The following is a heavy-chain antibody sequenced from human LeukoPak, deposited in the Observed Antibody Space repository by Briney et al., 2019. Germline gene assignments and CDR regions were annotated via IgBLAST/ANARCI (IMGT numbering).Heavy chain of an antibody. Sequence: ASVKVSCKASGYTFTSYGISWVRQAPGQGLEWMGWISAYNGNTNYAQKLQGRVTMTTDTSTSTAYMELRSLRSDDTAVYYCARGRPTMIVSLFFDYWGQGTLVTVSS. J-gene: IGHJ4*02. D-gene: IGHD3-22*01. CDR2: ISAYNGNT. V-gene: IGHV1-18*04. CDR1: GYTFTSYG. CDR3: ARGRPTMIVSLFFDY.